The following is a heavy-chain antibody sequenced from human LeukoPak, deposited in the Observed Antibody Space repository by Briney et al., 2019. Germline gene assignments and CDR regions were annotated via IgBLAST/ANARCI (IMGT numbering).Heavy chain of an antibody. CDR2: IYTSGST. V-gene: IGHV4-61*02. J-gene: IGHJ6*02. CDR1: GGSISSGSYY. D-gene: IGHD4-17*01. Sequence: PSQTLSLTCTVSGGSISSGSYYWSWIRQPAGKGLEWIGRIYTSGSTNYNPSLKSRVTMSVDTSKNQFSLKLSSVTAADTAVYYCAREVTDYGDYGGPREYYYYGMDVWGQGTTVTVSS. CDR3: AREVTDYGDYGGPREYYYYGMDV.